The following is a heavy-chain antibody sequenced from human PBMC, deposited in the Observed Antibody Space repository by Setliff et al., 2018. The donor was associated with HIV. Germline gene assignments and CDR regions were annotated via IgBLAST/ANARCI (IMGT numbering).Heavy chain of an antibody. V-gene: IGHV4-59*11. J-gene: IGHJ5*02. D-gene: IGHD3-10*01. Sequence: KPSETLSLTCTVSGVSGGSISSHYWNWIRQPPGKGLEWIGYIYYTGTTKNNPSLKSRVTMSIDTSKNQFSLKLSSVTAADTAVYYCARGLWFGGSYWFDPWGQGTLVTVSS. CDR2: IYYTGTT. CDR3: ARGLWFGGSYWFDP. CDR1: GGSISSHY.